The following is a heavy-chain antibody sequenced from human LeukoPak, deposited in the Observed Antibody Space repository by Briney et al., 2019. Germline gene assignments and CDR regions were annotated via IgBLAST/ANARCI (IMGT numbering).Heavy chain of an antibody. CDR1: GFTSSSYA. CDR2: VSGSGDRM. V-gene: IGHV3-23*01. CDR3: ARLTFYGDYFDH. J-gene: IGHJ4*02. Sequence: GGSLRLSCAASGFTSSSYALNWVRQAPGKGLEWVATVSGSGDRMYHADSVKGRFTISRDNAKNSLSLQMNSLRAEDTAIYYCARLTFYGDYFDHWGQGTLVTVSS. D-gene: IGHD4-17*01.